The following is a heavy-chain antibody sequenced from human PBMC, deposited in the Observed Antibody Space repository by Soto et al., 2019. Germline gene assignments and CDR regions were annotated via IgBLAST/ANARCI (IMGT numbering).Heavy chain of an antibody. D-gene: IGHD6-19*01. CDR3: ARRRVAVDSYYYYGMDV. Sequence: SETLSLTCTVSGGSIRSSSYYWGWIRQPPGKGLEWIGSIYYSGSTYYNPSLKSRVTISVDTSKNQFSLKLSSVTAADTAVYYCARRRVAVDSYYYYGMDVWGQGTTVTVSS. CDR2: IYYSGST. CDR1: GGSIRSSSYY. V-gene: IGHV4-39*01. J-gene: IGHJ6*02.